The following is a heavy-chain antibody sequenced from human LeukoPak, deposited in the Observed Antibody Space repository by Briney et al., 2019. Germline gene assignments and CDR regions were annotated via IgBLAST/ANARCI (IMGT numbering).Heavy chain of an antibody. CDR3: ARVYGSGTQVPYYFDY. V-gene: IGHV3-66*01. J-gene: IGHJ4*02. D-gene: IGHD3-10*01. CDR2: IYSGGST. Sequence: GGSLRLSCAVSGLTVSDNYMSWVRQAPGKGLEWVSVIYSGGSTYDADSVKGRFTIPRDNSKTTLYLQMNSLRAEDTAVYYCARVYGSGTQVPYYFDYWGQGTVVTVSP. CDR1: GLTVSDNY.